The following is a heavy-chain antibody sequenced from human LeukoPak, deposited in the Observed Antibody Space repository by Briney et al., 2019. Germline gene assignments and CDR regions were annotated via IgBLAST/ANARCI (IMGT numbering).Heavy chain of an antibody. J-gene: IGHJ6*03. Sequence: SETLSLTCAVYGGSSSGYYWSWIRQPPGKGLEWIGEINHSGSTNYNPSLKSRVTISVETSKNQLPLKLSSVTAADTAVYYCAAVGATTDYYYYMDVWGKGTTVTVSS. D-gene: IGHD1-26*01. V-gene: IGHV4-34*01. CDR1: GGSSSGYY. CDR2: INHSGST. CDR3: AAVGATTDYYYYMDV.